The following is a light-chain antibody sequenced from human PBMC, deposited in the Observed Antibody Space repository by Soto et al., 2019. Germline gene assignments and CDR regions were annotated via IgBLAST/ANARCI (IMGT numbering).Light chain of an antibody. CDR2: KAS. CDR3: QHYNGYPHT. CDR1: QSISTW. V-gene: IGKV1-5*03. Sequence: DIQLTQSPSTLSASVGDRVTITCRSRQSISTWLAWYQQKPGKAPKLLIYKASSLRNGVPSRFSGSGSGTEFTLTIYSLQPDDFASYYGQHYNGYPHTFGQGTKLEIK. J-gene: IGKJ2*01.